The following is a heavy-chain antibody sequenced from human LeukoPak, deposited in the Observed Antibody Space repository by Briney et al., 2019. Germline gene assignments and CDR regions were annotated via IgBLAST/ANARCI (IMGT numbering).Heavy chain of an antibody. CDR1: GGSFSGYY. J-gene: IGHJ4*02. V-gene: IGHV4-34*01. CDR3: ARDGGYGDYSFDY. Sequence: SETLSLTCAVYGGSFSGYYWSWIRQPPGKGLEWIGEINHSGSTNYNPSLKSRVTISVDTSKNQFSLKLSSVTAADTAVYYCARDGGYGDYSFDYWGQGTLVTVSS. D-gene: IGHD4-17*01. CDR2: INHSGST.